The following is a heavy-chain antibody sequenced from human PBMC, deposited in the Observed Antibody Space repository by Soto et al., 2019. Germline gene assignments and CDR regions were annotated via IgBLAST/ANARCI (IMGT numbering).Heavy chain of an antibody. Sequence: PSETLSLTCSVSNGSISVFYWTWIRQPPGKILEWIGYINYSGRTDYNPSLTSRATMSVDTSKNQFSLNLKSITAADTAVYYCVRVGVGIGNHFDSWGRGTLVTVSS. CDR3: VRVGVGIGNHFDS. CDR2: INYSGRT. D-gene: IGHD1-26*01. CDR1: NGSISVFY. V-gene: IGHV4-59*12. J-gene: IGHJ4*02.